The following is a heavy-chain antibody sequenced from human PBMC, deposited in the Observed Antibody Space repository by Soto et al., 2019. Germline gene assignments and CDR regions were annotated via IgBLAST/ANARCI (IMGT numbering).Heavy chain of an antibody. CDR3: ARDLSYYYDSSGLRFDP. V-gene: IGHV3-21*01. D-gene: IGHD3-22*01. Sequence: EVQLLESGGGLVKPGGSLRLSCAASGFIFSSYTMNWVRQAPGKGLEWVSSISSGSRSIHYADSVKGRFTISRDNVNNSLYLQMNSLRAEDTAVYYCARDLSYYYDSSGLRFDPWGQGTLVTVSS. J-gene: IGHJ5*02. CDR2: ISSGSRSI. CDR1: GFIFSSYT.